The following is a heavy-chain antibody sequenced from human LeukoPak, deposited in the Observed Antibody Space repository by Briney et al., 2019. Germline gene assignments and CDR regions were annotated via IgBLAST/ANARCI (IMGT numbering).Heavy chain of an antibody. D-gene: IGHD2-15*01. Sequence: SQTLSLTCTVSGGSISSSSYYWGWIRQPPGKGLEWIGSIYYSGSTYYNPSLKSRVTISVDTSKNQFSLKLSSVTAADTAVYYCARHSDCSGGSCYSPHFDYWGQGTLVTVSS. J-gene: IGHJ4*02. CDR1: GGSISSSSYY. CDR3: ARHSDCSGGSCYSPHFDY. CDR2: IYYSGST. V-gene: IGHV4-39*01.